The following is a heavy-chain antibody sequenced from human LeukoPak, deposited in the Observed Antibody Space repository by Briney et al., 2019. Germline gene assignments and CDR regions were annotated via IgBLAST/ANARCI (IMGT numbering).Heavy chain of an antibody. CDR2: IYYSGST. J-gene: IGHJ4*02. Sequence: SETLSLTCTVSGGSISGSSYYWGWIRQPPGKGLEWIRSIYYSGSTYYNPSLKSRVTISVDTSKNQFSLKLSSVTAADTAVYYCARAGNYDFWSGYYQTFDYWGQGTLVTVSS. D-gene: IGHD3-3*01. CDR1: GGSISGSSYY. V-gene: IGHV4-39*07. CDR3: ARAGNYDFWSGYYQTFDY.